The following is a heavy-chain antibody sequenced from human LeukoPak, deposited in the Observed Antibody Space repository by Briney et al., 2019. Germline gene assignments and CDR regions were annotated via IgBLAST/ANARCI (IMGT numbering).Heavy chain of an antibody. J-gene: IGHJ3*02. V-gene: IGHV4-38-2*02. D-gene: IGHD3-22*01. CDR3: ARDLGYDSSGHAAFDI. Sequence: SETLSLTCTVSGYSISSGYYWGWIRQPPGKGLEWIGSIYHSGSTYYNPSLKSRVTISVDTSKNQFSLKLSSVTAADTAVYYCARDLGYDSSGHAAFDIWGQGTMATVSS. CDR1: GYSISSGYY. CDR2: IYHSGST.